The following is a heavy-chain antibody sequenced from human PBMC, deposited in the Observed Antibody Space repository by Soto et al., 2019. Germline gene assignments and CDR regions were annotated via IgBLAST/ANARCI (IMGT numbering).Heavy chain of an antibody. J-gene: IGHJ4*02. D-gene: IGHD2-15*01. V-gene: IGHV4-39*02. Sequence: SETLSLTCTVSGASIKSRNYFWGWIRQPPGKGLEFVGSIHSSGGTCYNPSLKSRVTVSVDLSNSHFSLSLKSLTATDTAVYYCGRLAEAATGHTDFDFWGQGTLVTVSS. CDR2: IHSSGGT. CDR3: GRLAEAATGHTDFDF. CDR1: GASIKSRNYF.